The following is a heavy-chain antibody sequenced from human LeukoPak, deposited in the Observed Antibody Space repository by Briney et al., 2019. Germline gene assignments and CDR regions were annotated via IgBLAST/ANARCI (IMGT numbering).Heavy chain of an antibody. D-gene: IGHD3-3*01. V-gene: IGHV1-69*13. J-gene: IGHJ4*02. CDR2: IIPIFGTA. CDR3: ARDRDEGLGGFLEYY. CDR1: GGTLSSYA. Sequence: RASVKVSCKASGGTLSSYAISWVRQAPGQGLEWMGGIIPIFGTANYAQKFQGRVTITADESTSTAYMELSSLRSEDTAVYYCARDRDEGLGGFLEYYWGQGTLVTVSS.